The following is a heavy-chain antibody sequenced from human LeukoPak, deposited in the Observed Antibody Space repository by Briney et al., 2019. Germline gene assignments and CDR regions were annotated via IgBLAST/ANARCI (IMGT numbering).Heavy chain of an antibody. J-gene: IGHJ6*03. Sequence: SETLSLTCVVSGGSISGTNWWSWVRQAPGKGLEWIGEVHHGGSINYNPSLKGRVTISVDTSKNQFSLKLSSVTAADTAVYYCARGRRIFGVVVLHYYYMDVWGKGTTVTVSS. D-gene: IGHD3-3*01. CDR2: VHHGGSI. V-gene: IGHV4-4*02. CDR1: GGSISGTNW. CDR3: ARGRRIFGVVVLHYYYMDV.